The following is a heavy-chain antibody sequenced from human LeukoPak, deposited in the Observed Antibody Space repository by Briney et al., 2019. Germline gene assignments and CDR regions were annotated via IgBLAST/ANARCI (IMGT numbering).Heavy chain of an antibody. CDR1: GYTFSGYY. CDR3: ARSGSDAFDI. D-gene: IGHD1-26*01. V-gene: IGHV1-2*02. CDR2: IYPNSGDT. J-gene: IGHJ3*02. Sequence: ASVKVSCKASGYTFSGYYMHWVRQAPGQGLEWMGWIYPNSGDTKYAQKFQGRVTVTRDTSISTAFMEVSRLTSDDTAVYYCARSGSDAFDIWGQGRMVSVSS.